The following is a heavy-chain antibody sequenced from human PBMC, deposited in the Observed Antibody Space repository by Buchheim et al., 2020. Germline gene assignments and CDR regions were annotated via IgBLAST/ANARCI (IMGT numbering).Heavy chain of an antibody. CDR3: ARDQWLRYYFDY. CDR2: ISYDESNK. J-gene: IGHJ4*02. Sequence: QVQLVESGGGVVQPGRSLRLSCAASGFTFSSYAMHWVRQAPGKGLEWVALISYDESNKYYAESVKGRFTISIDTSENTLYLHMNSLRPKDTAVYYCARDQWLRYYFDYWGQGTL. D-gene: IGHD5-12*01. CDR1: GFTFSSYA. V-gene: IGHV3-30-3*01.